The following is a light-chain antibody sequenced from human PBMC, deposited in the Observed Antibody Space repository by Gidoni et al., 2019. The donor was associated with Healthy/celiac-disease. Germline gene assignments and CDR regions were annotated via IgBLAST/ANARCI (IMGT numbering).Light chain of an antibody. Sequence: DIQMTQSPSTLSASVGDRVTITCRASQSISIWFAWYQQKPGKAPKLLIYKASSLESGVPSMFSGSGSGTEFTLTISSLQPDDFATYYCQQYNSYPFTFGHGTKVDIK. J-gene: IGKJ3*01. CDR2: KAS. CDR1: QSISIW. V-gene: IGKV1-5*03. CDR3: QQYNSYPFT.